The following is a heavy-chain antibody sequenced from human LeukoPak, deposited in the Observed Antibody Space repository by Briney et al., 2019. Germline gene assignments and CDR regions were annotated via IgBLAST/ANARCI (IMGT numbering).Heavy chain of an antibody. D-gene: IGHD3-16*01. Sequence: SETLSLTCAVFGGSFSGYYWSWIRQPPGKGLEWIGEINHSGSTNYNPSLKSRVTISVDMSKNQFSPKLSSVTAADTAVYYCARGIRFQHWGKGTLVTVSS. CDR1: GGSFSGYY. V-gene: IGHV4-34*01. CDR3: ARGIRFQH. J-gene: IGHJ1*01. CDR2: INHSGST.